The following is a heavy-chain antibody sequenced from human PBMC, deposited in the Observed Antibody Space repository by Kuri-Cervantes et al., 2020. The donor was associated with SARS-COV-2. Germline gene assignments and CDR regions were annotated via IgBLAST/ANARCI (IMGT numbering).Heavy chain of an antibody. Sequence: ETLSLTCAASGFTFSSSPMSWVRRAPGKGLEWVSGISGIGANTYYADSVKGWFTISRDNSKNTLYLQMNSLRAEDTAVYYCVKDSRVYYFDYWGQGTLVTVSS. CDR2: ISGIGANT. J-gene: IGHJ4*02. CDR3: VKDSRVYYFDY. D-gene: IGHD2/OR15-2a*01. CDR1: GFTFSSSP. V-gene: IGHV3-23*01.